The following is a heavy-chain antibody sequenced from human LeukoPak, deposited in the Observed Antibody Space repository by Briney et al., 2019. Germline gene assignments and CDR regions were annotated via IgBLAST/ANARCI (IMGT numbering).Heavy chain of an antibody. V-gene: IGHV3-9*01. CDR1: GFTFDDYA. CDR3: AKGGEVRGETNFDY. CDR2: ISWSSGSI. D-gene: IGHD3-10*01. Sequence: GGSLRLSCAASGFTFDDYAMHWVRQAPGKGLEWVSGISWSSGSIGYADSVKGRFTISRDNAKNSLYLEVDSLRAEDTALYYCAKGGEVRGETNFDYWGQGTLVTVSS. J-gene: IGHJ4*02.